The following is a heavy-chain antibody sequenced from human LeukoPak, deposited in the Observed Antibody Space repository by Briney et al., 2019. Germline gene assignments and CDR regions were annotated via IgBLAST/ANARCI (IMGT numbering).Heavy chain of an antibody. CDR3: ARDGSGYSYGYEDY. CDR1: GYTFTGHY. J-gene: IGHJ4*02. CDR2: INPNSGGT. Sequence: ASVKVSCKASGYTFTGHYMHWVRQAPGQGLEWMGWINPNSGGTNYAQKFQGRVTMTRDTSISTAYMELSRLRSDDTAVYYCARDGSGYSYGYEDYWGQGTLVTVSS. D-gene: IGHD5-18*01. V-gene: IGHV1-2*02.